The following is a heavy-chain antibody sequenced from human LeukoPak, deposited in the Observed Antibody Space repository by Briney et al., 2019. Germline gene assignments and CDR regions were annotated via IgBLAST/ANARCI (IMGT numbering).Heavy chain of an antibody. Sequence: SVKVSCKASGYTFTSYGISWVRQAPGQGLEWMGGIIPIFGTANYAQKFQGRVTITADESTSTAYMELSSLRSEDTAVYYCASYSSRNYYYYYMDVWGKGTTVTVSS. V-gene: IGHV1-69*13. J-gene: IGHJ6*03. CDR3: ASYSSRNYYYYYMDV. CDR1: GYTFTSYG. D-gene: IGHD6-13*01. CDR2: IIPIFGTA.